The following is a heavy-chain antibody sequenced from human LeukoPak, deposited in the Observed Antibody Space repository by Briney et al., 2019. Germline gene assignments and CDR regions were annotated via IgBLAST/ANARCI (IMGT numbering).Heavy chain of an antibody. CDR3: ARGPHRRTYDRDNWFDP. J-gene: IGHJ5*02. D-gene: IGHD3-10*02. CDR1: GYTFINYY. V-gene: IGHV1-46*01. Sequence: ASVKVSRKASGYTFINYYMHWVRQAPGQGLEWMGIINPSGGSTSCGQKFQGRVTMTRDMSTSTFYMELSSLRFEDTAVYYCARGPHRRTYDRDNWFDPWGQGTLVTVSS. CDR2: INPSGGST.